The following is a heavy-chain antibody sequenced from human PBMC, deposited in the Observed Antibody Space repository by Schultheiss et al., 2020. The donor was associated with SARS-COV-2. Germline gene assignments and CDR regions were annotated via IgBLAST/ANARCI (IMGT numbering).Heavy chain of an antibody. CDR2: IKQDGSEK. Sequence: GGSLRLSCAASGFTFRNYWMSWVRQAPGKGLEWVANIKQDGSEKYYVDSVKGRFTISRDNAKNSLYLQMNSLRAEDTAVYYCARDGDAHGDDYDYWGQGALVTVSS. V-gene: IGHV3-7*03. CDR3: ARDGDAHGDDYDY. J-gene: IGHJ4*02. D-gene: IGHD4-17*01. CDR1: GFTFRNYW.